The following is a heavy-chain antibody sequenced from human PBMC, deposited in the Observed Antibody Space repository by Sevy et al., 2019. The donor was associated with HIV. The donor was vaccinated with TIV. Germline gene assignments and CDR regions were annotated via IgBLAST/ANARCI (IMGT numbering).Heavy chain of an antibody. D-gene: IGHD3-22*01. CDR2: IYWDDDK. Sequence: SGPTLVNPTQTLTLTCSFSGFSFSTSGVGVGWIRQPPGEAPEWLALIYWDDDKRYSPSLKRRLTITKDTSKNQVVLNMDHLAPVGQSNFFCAKPFFFFDTSGYYGGGFDYWGQGTLVTVSS. CDR1: GFSFSTSGVG. J-gene: IGHJ4*02. V-gene: IGHV2-5*02. CDR3: AKPFFFFDTSGYYGGGFDY.